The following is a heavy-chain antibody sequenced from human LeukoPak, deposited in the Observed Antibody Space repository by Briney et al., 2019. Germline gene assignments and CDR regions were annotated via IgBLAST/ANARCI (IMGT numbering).Heavy chain of an antibody. D-gene: IGHD2-2*01. V-gene: IGHV1-18*01. CDR3: ARDPAPHVVVPAAWFDP. Sequence: ASVKVSCKASGYTFTSYGISWVRQAPGQGPEWMGWISAYNGNTNYAQKLQGRVTMTTDTSTSTAYMELRSLRSDDTAVYYCARDPAPHVVVPAAWFDPWGQGTLVTVSS. J-gene: IGHJ5*02. CDR1: GYTFTSYG. CDR2: ISAYNGNT.